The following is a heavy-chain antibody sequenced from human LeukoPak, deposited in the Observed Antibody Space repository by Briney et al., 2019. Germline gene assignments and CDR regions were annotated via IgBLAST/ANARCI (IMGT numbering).Heavy chain of an antibody. Sequence: ASVKVSCKASGYTFTGYYMHWVRQAPGQGLEWMGWINPNSGGTNYAQKFQGRVTMTRDTSISTAYMELSRLRSDDTAVYYCARARELLGSARPDAFDIWGQGTMVTVSS. D-gene: IGHD1-26*01. CDR3: ARARELLGSARPDAFDI. J-gene: IGHJ3*02. V-gene: IGHV1-2*02. CDR1: GYTFTGYY. CDR2: INPNSGGT.